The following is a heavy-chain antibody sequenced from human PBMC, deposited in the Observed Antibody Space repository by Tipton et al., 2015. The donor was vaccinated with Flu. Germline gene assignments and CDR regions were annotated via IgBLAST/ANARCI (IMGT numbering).Heavy chain of an antibody. CDR2: IYNSKYT. CDR3: ARDPSLGMPDYFDY. D-gene: IGHD2-2*01. V-gene: IGHV4-59*12. Sequence: TLSLTCTVSGGSIGSYYWNWIRRPPGKGLEWIGYIYNSKYTRYNPSLKSRATISVDTSKKQFSLQLTSVTAAGTAVHYCARDPSLGMPDYFDYWGQGTLVTASS. J-gene: IGHJ4*02. CDR1: GGSIGSYY.